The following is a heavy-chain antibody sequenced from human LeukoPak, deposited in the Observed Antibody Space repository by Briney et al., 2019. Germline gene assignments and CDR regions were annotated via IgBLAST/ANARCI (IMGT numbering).Heavy chain of an antibody. V-gene: IGHV3-33*01. CDR3: ARVKPNAYCSSTSCYWNFDY. CDR2: IWYDGSNK. CDR1: GFTFSSYG. J-gene: IGHJ4*02. D-gene: IGHD2-2*01. Sequence: GGSLRLSCAASGFTFSSYGMHWVRQAPGRGLEWVAVIWYDGSNKYYADSVKGRFTISRDNSKNTLYLQMNSLRAEDTAVYYCARVKPNAYCSSTSCYWNFDYWGQGTLVTVSS.